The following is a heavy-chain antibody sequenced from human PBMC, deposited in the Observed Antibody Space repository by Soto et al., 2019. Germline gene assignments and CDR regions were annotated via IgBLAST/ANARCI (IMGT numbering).Heavy chain of an antibody. CDR2: ISTDGSVT. V-gene: IGHV3-74*01. Sequence: GGSLRLSCAASGLTFSSYWMHWVRQAPGKGLVWVSRISTDGSVTTYADSVKGRFTISRDNSKNTLYLQMNSLRAEDTAVYYCAKRSSSSTFDYWGQGTLVTVSS. CDR1: GLTFSSYW. CDR3: AKRSSSSTFDY. D-gene: IGHD6-6*01. J-gene: IGHJ4*02.